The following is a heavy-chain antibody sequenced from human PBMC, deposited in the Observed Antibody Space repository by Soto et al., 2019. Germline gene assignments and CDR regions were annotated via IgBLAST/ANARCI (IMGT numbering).Heavy chain of an antibody. D-gene: IGHD1-26*01. J-gene: IGHJ4*02. CDR3: ARERSGSSFL. CDR2: INTIGSTT. Sequence: GGSLRLSCAASGFTFSSYWMHWVRQAPGKGLVWASRINTIGSTTSYADSVKGRFTISRDNAKNTLYLQMNSLRAEDTAVYHCARERSGSSFLWGQGTLVTVSS. CDR1: GFTFSSYW. V-gene: IGHV3-74*01.